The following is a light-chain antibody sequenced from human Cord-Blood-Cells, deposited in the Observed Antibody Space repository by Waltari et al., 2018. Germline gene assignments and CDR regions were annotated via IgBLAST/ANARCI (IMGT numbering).Light chain of an antibody. Sequence: DSQMTQSPSSLSASVGDRVTITCRASQSISSYLNWYQQQPGKSPKLLIYAASSLQSGVPSRFSGSGSGTDFTLTISSLQPEDFATYYCQQSYSTPRALTFGGGTKVEIK. CDR1: QSISSY. CDR3: QQSYSTPRALT. V-gene: IGKV1-39*01. J-gene: IGKJ4*01. CDR2: AAS.